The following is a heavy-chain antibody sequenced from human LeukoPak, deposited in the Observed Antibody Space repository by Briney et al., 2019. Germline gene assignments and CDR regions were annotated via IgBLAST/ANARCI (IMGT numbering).Heavy chain of an antibody. CDR3: ARWDDGDLALDY. V-gene: IGHV4-31*03. Sequence: PSQTLSLTCTVSGGSISSGGYYWSWIRQHPGKGLEWIGYIYYTGNTYYNPSLKCRVTISVDTSKNQFSLKLSSVTAADTAVYYCARWDDGDLALDYWGLGTLVTVSS. D-gene: IGHD4-17*01. J-gene: IGHJ4*02. CDR1: GGSISSGGYY. CDR2: IYYTGNT.